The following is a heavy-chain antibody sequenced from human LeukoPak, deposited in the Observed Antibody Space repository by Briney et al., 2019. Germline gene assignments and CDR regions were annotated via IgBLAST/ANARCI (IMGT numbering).Heavy chain of an antibody. V-gene: IGHV4-39*07. CDR1: GDSISSSNSY. D-gene: IGHD2-2*01. Sequence: PSETLSLTCTVSGDSISSSNSYRGWIRQPPGKGLEWIGSLYYSGSSYYNPSLKSRVTMSVDTSKNQFSLKLSSVTAADTAVYYCARDQPPPYCSSTSCFSDAFDIWGQGTMVTVSS. CDR3: ARDQPPPYCSSTSCFSDAFDI. CDR2: LYYSGSS. J-gene: IGHJ3*02.